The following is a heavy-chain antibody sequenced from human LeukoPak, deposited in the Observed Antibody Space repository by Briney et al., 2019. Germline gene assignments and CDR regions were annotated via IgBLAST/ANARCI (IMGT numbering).Heavy chain of an antibody. CDR1: GGSFSGYY. CDR2: INHSGST. D-gene: IGHD5-12*01. V-gene: IGHV4-34*01. Sequence: PSETLSLTCAVYGGSFSGYYWSWIRQPPGKGLEWIGEINHSGSTNNNPSLKSRVTISVDTSKNQFSLKLSSVTAADTAVYYCARVVATTKPYYFDYWGQGTLVTVSS. J-gene: IGHJ4*02. CDR3: ARVVATTKPYYFDY.